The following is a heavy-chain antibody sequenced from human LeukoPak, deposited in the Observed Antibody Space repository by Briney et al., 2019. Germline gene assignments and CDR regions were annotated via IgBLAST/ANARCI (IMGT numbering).Heavy chain of an antibody. CDR3: AREGDDYSNQIDY. J-gene: IGHJ4*02. V-gene: IGHV3-21*01. Sequence: PGGSLRLSCAASGFTFSSYSMNWVRQAPGKGLEWVSSISSSSSYIYYADSVKGRFTISRDNAKNSLYLQMNSLRAEDTAVYYCAREGDDYSNQIDYWGQGTLVTVSS. CDR2: ISSSSSYI. CDR1: GFTFSSYS. D-gene: IGHD4-11*01.